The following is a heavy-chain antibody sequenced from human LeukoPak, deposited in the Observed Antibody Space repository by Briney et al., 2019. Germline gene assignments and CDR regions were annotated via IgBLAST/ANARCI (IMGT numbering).Heavy chain of an antibody. J-gene: IGHJ6*03. D-gene: IGHD3-3*01. CDR1: GGSISSGGYY. CDR2: IYYSGST. V-gene: IGHV4-31*03. Sequence: SQTLSLTCTVSGGSISSGGYYWSWIRQHPGKGLEWIGYIYYSGSTYYNPSLKSRVTTSVDTSKNQFSLKLSSVTAADTAVYYCARQDYDFWSGYAGYYMDVWGKGTTVTVSS. CDR3: ARQDYDFWSGYAGYYMDV.